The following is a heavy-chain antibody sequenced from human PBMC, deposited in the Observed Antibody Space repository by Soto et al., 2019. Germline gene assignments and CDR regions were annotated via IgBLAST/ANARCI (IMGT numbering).Heavy chain of an antibody. CDR3: ARDRGVSGYDFWSGYYGWFDP. J-gene: IGHJ5*02. CDR1: GYTFTSYG. CDR2: ISAYNGNT. Sequence: ASVNVSCKASGYTFTSYGISWVRQAPGQGLEWMGWISAYNGNTNYAQKLQGRVTMTTDTSTSTAYMELRSLRSDDTAVYYCARDRGVSGYDFWSGYYGWFDPWGQGTLVTVSS. V-gene: IGHV1-18*01. D-gene: IGHD3-3*01.